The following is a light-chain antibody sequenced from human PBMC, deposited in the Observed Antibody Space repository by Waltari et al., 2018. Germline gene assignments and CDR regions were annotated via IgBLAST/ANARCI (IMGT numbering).Light chain of an antibody. CDR2: EVT. Sequence: QSALTQPASVSGSPGQSITISCTGTSSDVGSYNLLSWYQQHPGKAPKPMVYEVTQRPSGVSNRFSASKSGNTASLTISGLQAEDEADYYCCSYAGSGTLVLGGGTKLTVL. CDR3: CSYAGSGTLV. J-gene: IGLJ2*01. V-gene: IGLV2-23*02. CDR1: SSDVGSYNL.